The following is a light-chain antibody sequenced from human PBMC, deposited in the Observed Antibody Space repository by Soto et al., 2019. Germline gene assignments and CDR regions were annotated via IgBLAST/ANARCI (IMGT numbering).Light chain of an antibody. CDR1: QSVSSN. V-gene: IGKV3-15*01. CDR3: QQYNNWPPLT. CDR2: GAP. Sequence: EIVITQSPATLSVSPGERATLYCRASQSVSSNLAWYQQKPGQAPRLLIYGAPTRATGIPARFSGSGSGTEFTLTISSLQSEDFAVYYCQQYNNWPPLTFGGGTKVDIK. J-gene: IGKJ4*01.